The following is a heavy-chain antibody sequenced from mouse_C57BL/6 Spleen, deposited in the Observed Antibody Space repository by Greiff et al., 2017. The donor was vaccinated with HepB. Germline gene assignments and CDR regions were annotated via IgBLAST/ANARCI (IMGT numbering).Heavy chain of an antibody. CDR1: GFTFSDYG. D-gene: IGHD1-1*01. V-gene: IGHV5-17*01. Sequence: EVQGVESGGGLVKPGGSLKLSCAASGFTFSDYGMHWVRQAPEKGLEWVAYISSGSSTIYYADTVKGRFTISRDNAKNTLFLQMSSLRSEDTAMYYCGRGLRDYAMDYWGQGTSVTVSS. CDR3: GRGLRDYAMDY. CDR2: ISSGSSTI. J-gene: IGHJ4*01.